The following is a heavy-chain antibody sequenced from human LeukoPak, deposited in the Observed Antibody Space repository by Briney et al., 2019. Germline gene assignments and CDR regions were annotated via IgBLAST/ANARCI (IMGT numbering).Heavy chain of an antibody. CDR2: IYYSGST. Sequence: TSETLSLTCTVSGGSVSSGSYYWSWIRQPPGKGLEWIGYIYYSGSTNHNPSLKSRVTISVDTSKNQVSLKLSSVTAADTAVYYCARDTHEYGSGSYYDDTFDSWGQGTLVTVSS. D-gene: IGHD3-10*01. CDR1: GGSVSSGSYY. J-gene: IGHJ3*02. V-gene: IGHV4-61*01. CDR3: ARDTHEYGSGSYYDDTFDS.